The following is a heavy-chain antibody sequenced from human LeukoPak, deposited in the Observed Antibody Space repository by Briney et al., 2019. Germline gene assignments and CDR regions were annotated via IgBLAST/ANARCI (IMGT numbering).Heavy chain of an antibody. CDR3: ASDAPIGVVVPAANPTYYYDMDV. CDR1: GYTFTRYD. D-gene: IGHD2-2*01. CDR2: MNRNMDNT. J-gene: IGHJ6*03. Sequence: APVKVSCKSSGYTFTRYDINWVPDAIAQGRGGMGWMNRNMDNTGYAQKFQGSDTRTRNTTISTAYMELSSLRSEDTAVYYCASDAPIGVVVPAANPTYYYDMDVWGKGTTVTVSS. V-gene: IGHV1-8*01.